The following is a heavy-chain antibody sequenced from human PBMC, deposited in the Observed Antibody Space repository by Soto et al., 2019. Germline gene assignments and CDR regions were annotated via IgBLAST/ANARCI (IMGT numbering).Heavy chain of an antibody. CDR3: ARGGRQRVAATWEFDWFDP. CDR2: IYHSGST. J-gene: IGHJ5*02. V-gene: IGHV4-4*02. Sequence: PSETLSLTCAVSGGSMSSSNWWSWVRQPPGKGLEWIGEIYHSGSTNYNPSLKSRVTISIDKSKNQFSLKLSSVTAADTAVYYCARGGRQRVAATWEFDWFDPWGQGTLVTVSS. CDR1: GGSMSSSNW. D-gene: IGHD2-15*01.